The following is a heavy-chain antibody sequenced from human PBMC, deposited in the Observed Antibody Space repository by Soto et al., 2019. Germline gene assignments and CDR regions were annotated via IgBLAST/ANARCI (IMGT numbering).Heavy chain of an antibody. CDR1: AYTFTSYY. J-gene: IGHJ5*01. D-gene: IGHD2-15*01. CDR3: ARDRDGKGWFDY. Sequence: AAVKGSCKAAAYTFTSYYMHCVRQAPAQGVEGRGIINPSGGSTSYAHKFQGRVTMTRDTSKRTVYMQLSSLRSEDTAAYYCARDRDGKGWFDYWGQGTLVTVSS. V-gene: IGHV1-46*03. CDR2: INPSGGST.